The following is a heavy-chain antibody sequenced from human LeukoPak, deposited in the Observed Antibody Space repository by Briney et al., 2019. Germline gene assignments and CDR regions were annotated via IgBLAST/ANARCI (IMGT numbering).Heavy chain of an antibody. CDR3: ARDYYDSSENAFDI. Sequence: PSETLSLTCTVSGGSISSYYWSWIRQPPGKGLEWIGHIYYSGSTNYNPSLKSRVTISVDTSKNQFSLKLSSVTAADTAVYYCARDYYDSSENAFDIWGQGTIVTVSS. CDR2: IYYSGST. D-gene: IGHD3-22*01. CDR1: GGSISSYY. V-gene: IGHV4-59*01. J-gene: IGHJ3*02.